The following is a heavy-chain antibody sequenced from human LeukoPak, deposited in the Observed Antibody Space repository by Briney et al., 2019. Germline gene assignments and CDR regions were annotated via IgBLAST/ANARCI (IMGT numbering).Heavy chain of an antibody. CDR1: GGSISSGIYY. Sequence: PSETLSLTCTVSGGSISSGIYYWGWIRQPPGKGLEWIGSIYYSGNTYYNPSLKSRVTMSADTSKNQFSLTLSSVAAADTAVYYCARGPPRDFGASGFSYKYWGQGTRVTVSS. CDR3: ARGPPRDFGASGFSYKY. D-gene: IGHD4/OR15-4a*01. CDR2: IYYSGNT. J-gene: IGHJ4*02. V-gene: IGHV4-39*07.